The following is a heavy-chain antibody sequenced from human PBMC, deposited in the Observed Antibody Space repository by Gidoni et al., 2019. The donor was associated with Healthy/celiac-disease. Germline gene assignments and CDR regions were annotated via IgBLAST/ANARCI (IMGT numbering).Heavy chain of an antibody. Sequence: EVKLVESGGGLVQPGGPLRLSCAASGFTFSSYSMNWVRQAPGKGLGWVSYISSSSSTIYYADSVKGRFTISRDNAKNSLYLQMNSLRAEDTAVYYCARGFNYFDYWGQGTLVTVSS. J-gene: IGHJ4*02. V-gene: IGHV3-48*01. CDR2: ISSSSSTI. CDR3: ARGFNYFDY. CDR1: GFTFSSYS.